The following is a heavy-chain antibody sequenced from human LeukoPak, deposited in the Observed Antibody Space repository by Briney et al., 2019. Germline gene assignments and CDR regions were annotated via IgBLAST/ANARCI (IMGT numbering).Heavy chain of an antibody. Sequence: PGGSLRLSCAASGFTFSSYSMNWVRQAPGKGLEWVSSISSSSSYIYYADSVKGRFTISRDNAKNSLYLQMNSLKTEDTAVYYCTRQVVVPAAQRIAAAGKTYYFDYWGQGTLVTVSS. D-gene: IGHD2-2*01. CDR1: GFTFSSYS. CDR3: TRQVVVPAAQRIAAAGKTYYFDY. V-gene: IGHV3-21*04. J-gene: IGHJ4*02. CDR2: ISSSSSYI.